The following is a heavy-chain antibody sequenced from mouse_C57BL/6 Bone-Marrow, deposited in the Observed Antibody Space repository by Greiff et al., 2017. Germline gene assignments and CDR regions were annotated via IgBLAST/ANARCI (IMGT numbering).Heavy chain of an antibody. J-gene: IGHJ3*01. Sequence: VQLQQSGAELARPGASVKLSCKASGYTFTSYGISWVKQRTGQGLEWIGEIYPRSGNTYYNEKFKGKATLTADKSSSTAYMELRSLTSEDSAVYVCASGCCSSAWFAYWGQGTLVTVSA. CDR3: ASGCCSSAWFAY. CDR2: IYPRSGNT. V-gene: IGHV1-81*01. D-gene: IGHD1-3*01. CDR1: GYTFTSYG.